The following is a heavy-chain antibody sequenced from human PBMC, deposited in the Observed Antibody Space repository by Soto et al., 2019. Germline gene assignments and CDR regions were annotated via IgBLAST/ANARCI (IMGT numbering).Heavy chain of an antibody. Sequence: GGSLRLSCAASGFTFSSYGMHWVRQAPGKGLEWVAVIWYDGSNKYYEDSVKGRFTISRDNSKNTLYLQMNSLRAEDTAVYYCAKSPAMVTYYYYCGMAVWGQGTRVTVSS. D-gene: IGHD5-18*01. CDR1: GFTFSSYG. J-gene: IGHJ6*02. CDR3: AKSPAMVTYYYYCGMAV. V-gene: IGHV3-33*06. CDR2: IWYDGSNK.